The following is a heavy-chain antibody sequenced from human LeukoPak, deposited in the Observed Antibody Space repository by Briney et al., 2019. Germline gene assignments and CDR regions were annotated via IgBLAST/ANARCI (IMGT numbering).Heavy chain of an antibody. Sequence: GGSLRLSCAASGFTFSSYWMRWVRQAPGKGLEWVANIKQDGSEKDYVDSVKGRFTISRDNAKNSLYLQMNSLRAEDTAVYYCARDRPLYYDFWSGYYDPYYYYMAVWGKGTTVTVSS. CDR2: IKQDGSEK. CDR1: GFTFSSYW. CDR3: ARDRPLYYDFWSGYYDPYYYYMAV. D-gene: IGHD3-3*01. V-gene: IGHV3-7*01. J-gene: IGHJ6*03.